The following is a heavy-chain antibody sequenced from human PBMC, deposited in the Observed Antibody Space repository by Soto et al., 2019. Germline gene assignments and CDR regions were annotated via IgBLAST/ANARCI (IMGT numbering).Heavy chain of an antibody. J-gene: IGHJ5*02. CDR1: GDTFTSYY. CDR2: INPNGGST. Sequence: ASVNVSCKAPGDTFTSYYMHWVRQAPGHWLEWMGVINPNGGSTRFAHQFQGRVTMTSDTSTSTVYMELRGLKSEDTAVYYCARDKSQHYGTPAGSLWFQPWGQGILVTVSS. D-gene: IGHD6-19*01. V-gene: IGHV1-46*01. CDR3: ARDKSQHYGTPAGSLWFQP.